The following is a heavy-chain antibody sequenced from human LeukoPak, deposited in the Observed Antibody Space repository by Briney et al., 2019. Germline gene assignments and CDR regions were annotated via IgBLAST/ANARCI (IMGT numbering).Heavy chain of an antibody. Sequence: PGRSLRLSCAAPGFTFSSYGMHWVRQAPGKGLEWVAVIWYDGSNKYYADSVKGRFTISRDNSKNTLYLQMNSLRAEDTAVYYCATTGYSSGWYFDYWGQGTLVTVSS. V-gene: IGHV3-33*01. CDR3: ATTGYSSGWYFDY. J-gene: IGHJ4*02. CDR1: GFTFSSYG. D-gene: IGHD6-19*01. CDR2: IWYDGSNK.